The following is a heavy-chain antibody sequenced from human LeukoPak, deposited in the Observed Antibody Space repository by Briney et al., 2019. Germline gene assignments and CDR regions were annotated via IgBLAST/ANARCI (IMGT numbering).Heavy chain of an antibody. Sequence: SETLSLTCTLSGGSISTYYWSWIRQPPGKGLEWIGYIYYSGSSSYSPSLKSRGSMSVDTSKNQFSLKLSSVTAADTAVYYCARGSITVVPAFDIWGQGTMVTVSS. CDR2: IYYSGSS. CDR3: ARGSITVVPAFDI. J-gene: IGHJ3*02. V-gene: IGHV4-59*12. D-gene: IGHD3-3*01. CDR1: GGSISTYY.